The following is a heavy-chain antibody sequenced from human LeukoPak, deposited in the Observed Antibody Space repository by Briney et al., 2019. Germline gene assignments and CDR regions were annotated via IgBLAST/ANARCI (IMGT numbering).Heavy chain of an antibody. V-gene: IGHV3-23*01. D-gene: IGHD5-24*01. Sequence: GGSLRLSCAASGFIFNSYAMSWVRQAPGKGLEWVSAISGSGGSTYYAGSVKGRFTISRDNSKNTLYLQMNSLRAEDTALYYCAKDRDRYNYANWFDPWGQGTLVTVSS. CDR3: AKDRDRYNYANWFDP. J-gene: IGHJ5*02. CDR2: ISGSGGST. CDR1: GFIFNSYA.